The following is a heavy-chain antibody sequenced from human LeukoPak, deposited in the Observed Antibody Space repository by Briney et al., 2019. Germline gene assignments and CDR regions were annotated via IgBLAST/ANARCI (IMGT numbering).Heavy chain of an antibody. D-gene: IGHD5-12*01. CDR1: GFTFSSYA. CDR2: ISYDGSNK. CDR3: ARDYREYSGYNEGSFDY. V-gene: IGHV3-30*04. J-gene: IGHJ4*02. Sequence: PGRSLRLSCAASGFTFSSYAMHWVRQAPGKGLEWVAVISYDGSNKYYADSVKGRFTISRDNSKNTLYLQMNSLRAEDTAVYYCARDYREYSGYNEGSFDYWGQGTLVTVSS.